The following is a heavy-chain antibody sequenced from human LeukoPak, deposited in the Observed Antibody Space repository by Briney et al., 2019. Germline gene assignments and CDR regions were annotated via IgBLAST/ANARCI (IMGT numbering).Heavy chain of an antibody. Sequence: GGSLRLSCAASGLTFNSYAMSWVRQAPGKGLEWVSAIRGSGGGTYYADSVKGRFTISRDNSKNTLYLQMNSLRDEDTALYYCAKAGIGVVGYFDYRGQGTLVTVSS. CDR3: AKAGIGVVGYFDY. J-gene: IGHJ4*02. V-gene: IGHV3-23*01. D-gene: IGHD6-19*01. CDR1: GLTFNSYA. CDR2: IRGSGGGT.